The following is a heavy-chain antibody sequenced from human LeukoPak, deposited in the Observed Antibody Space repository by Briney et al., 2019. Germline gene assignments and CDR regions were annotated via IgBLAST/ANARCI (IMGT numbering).Heavy chain of an antibody. Sequence: GGSLRLSCAASGFTFSSYSMNWVRQAPGKGLEWVSSISSSSSYIYYADSVKGRFTISRDNSKNTLYLQMNSLRAEDTAVYYCARDDYYGSGSYYIAYYFDYWGQGTLVTVSS. CDR1: GFTFSSYS. J-gene: IGHJ4*02. D-gene: IGHD3-10*01. CDR2: ISSSSSYI. CDR3: ARDDYYGSGSYYIAYYFDY. V-gene: IGHV3-21*01.